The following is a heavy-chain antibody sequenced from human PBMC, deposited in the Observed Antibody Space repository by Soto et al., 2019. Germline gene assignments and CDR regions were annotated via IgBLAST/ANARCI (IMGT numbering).Heavy chain of an antibody. V-gene: IGHV1-18*01. J-gene: IGHJ4*02. D-gene: IGHD6-25*01. CDR1: GYSFSNYG. CDR3: ARDVWGTAAAGSYYFDY. CDR2: ISGYNENT. Sequence: QVQLMQSGAEVKKPGASVRVSCKTSGYSFSNYGVAWVRQAPGQGLEWMGWISGYNENTNSAQHLQDRITMTTDTFMSTAYMELRSLRSDDTAISYCARDVWGTAAAGSYYFDYWGQGTVVTVSS.